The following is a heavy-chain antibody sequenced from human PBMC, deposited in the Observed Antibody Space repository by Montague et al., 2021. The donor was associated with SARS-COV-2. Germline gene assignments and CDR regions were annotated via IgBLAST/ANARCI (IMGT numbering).Heavy chain of an antibody. Sequence: SLRLSCAASGFTFSSYSMNWVRQAPGKGLEWVSSISSSSSYIYYADSVKGRFTISRDSAKNSLYLQMNSLRAEDTAVYYCASGKWELLPFDYWGQGTLVTVSS. V-gene: IGHV3-21*01. CDR2: ISSSSSYI. CDR3: ASGKWELLPFDY. CDR1: GFTFSSYS. D-gene: IGHD1-26*01. J-gene: IGHJ4*02.